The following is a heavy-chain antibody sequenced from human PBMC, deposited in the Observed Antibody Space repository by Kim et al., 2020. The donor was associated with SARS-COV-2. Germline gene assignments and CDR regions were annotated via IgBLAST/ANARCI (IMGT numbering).Heavy chain of an antibody. J-gene: IGHJ4*02. Sequence: GESLKISCKGSGYSFTSYWIGWVRQMPGKGLEWMGIIYPGDSDTRYSPSFQGQVTISADKSISTAYLQWSSLKASDTAMYYCARLGLYYYDSSWVGYWGQGTLVTVSS. CDR1: GYSFTSYW. D-gene: IGHD3-22*01. CDR2: IYPGDSDT. V-gene: IGHV5-51*01. CDR3: ARLGLYYYDSSWVGY.